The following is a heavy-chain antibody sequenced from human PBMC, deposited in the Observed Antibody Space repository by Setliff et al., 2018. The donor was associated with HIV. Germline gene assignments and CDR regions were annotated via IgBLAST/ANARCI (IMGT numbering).Heavy chain of an antibody. D-gene: IGHD3-10*01. CDR1: GDSINGNY. V-gene: IGHV4-4*09. J-gene: IGHJ3*02. CDR2: KFGSVSS. Sequence: KPSETLSLTCSVSGDSINGNYWSWIRQTPGKGLEWIGYKFGSVSSKYNPSLESRATISVDTSKNQLSLRLTSVTAADTAVYYCARDSLPYYYGSGTDSFDIWGQGTMVTVSS. CDR3: ARDSLPYYYGSGTDSFDI.